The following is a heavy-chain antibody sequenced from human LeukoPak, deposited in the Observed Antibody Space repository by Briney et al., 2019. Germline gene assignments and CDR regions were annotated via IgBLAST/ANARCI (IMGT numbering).Heavy chain of an antibody. CDR1: GGTFSSYA. CDR2: IIPILGIA. V-gene: IGHV1-69*04. J-gene: IGHJ4*02. Sequence: ASVKVSCKASGGTFSSYAISWVRQAPGQGLGWMGRIIPILGIANYAQKFQGRVTITADKSTSTAYMELSSLRSEDTAVYYCATLPPYCSSTSCRRALDYWGQGTLVTVSS. D-gene: IGHD2-2*01. CDR3: ATLPPYCSSTSCRRALDY.